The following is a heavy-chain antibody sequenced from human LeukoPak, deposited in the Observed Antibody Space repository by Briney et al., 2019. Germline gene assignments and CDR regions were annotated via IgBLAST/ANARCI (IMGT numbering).Heavy chain of an antibody. D-gene: IGHD3-10*01. Sequence: GGSLRLSCAASGFTFSSYDMNWVRQAPGKGRGWSPSISSSSSYIYYADSVKGRFTISRDNAKNSLYLQMNSLRAEDTAVYYCARGDILGGSDYYYYMDVWGKGTTVTVSS. CDR2: ISSSSSYI. CDR3: ARGDILGGSDYYYYMDV. CDR1: GFTFSSYD. J-gene: IGHJ6*03. V-gene: IGHV3-21*01.